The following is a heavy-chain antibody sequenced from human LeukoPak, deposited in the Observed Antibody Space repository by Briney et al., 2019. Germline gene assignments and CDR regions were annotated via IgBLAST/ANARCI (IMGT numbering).Heavy chain of an antibody. Sequence: ASVKVSCKASGYTFTSYGISWVRQAPGQGLEWMGWISAYNGNRNYAQKLQGRVTMTTDTSTSTAYMELRSLRSDDTAVYYCARDDPDYDILTGYPYYFDYWGQGTLVTVSS. V-gene: IGHV1-18*01. D-gene: IGHD3-9*01. CDR3: ARDDPDYDILTGYPYYFDY. CDR2: ISAYNGNR. CDR1: GYTFTSYG. J-gene: IGHJ4*02.